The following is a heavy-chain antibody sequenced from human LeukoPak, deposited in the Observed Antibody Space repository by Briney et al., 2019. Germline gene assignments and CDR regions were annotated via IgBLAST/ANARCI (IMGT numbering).Heavy chain of an antibody. V-gene: IGHV3-30*04. CDR2: ISYDASKK. D-gene: IGHD2-21*01. CDR3: AREITHSI. J-gene: IGHJ3*02. Sequence: PGGSLRLSCEASGLTFSTYAMHWVRQAPGKGLEWVAVISYDASKKYYADSVRGRFTISRDNSKNTLYLQMTSLRAEDTAVYYCAREITHSIWGQGTMVTVSS. CDR1: GLTFSTYA.